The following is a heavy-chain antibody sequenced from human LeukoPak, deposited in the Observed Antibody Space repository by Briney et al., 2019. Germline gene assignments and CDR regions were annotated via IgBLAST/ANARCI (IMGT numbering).Heavy chain of an antibody. CDR2: MNPSGGGT. V-gene: IGHV1-46*01. Sequence: ASVKVSCKASGYTFTSYYMHWVRQASGQGLEWMGVMNPSGGGTTYAQKFQGRVTMTRDMSTSTVYMELSSLRSEDTAMYYCARSPPGYYYFDYWGKGTLVPSPQ. CDR1: GYTFTSYY. CDR3: ARSPPGYYYFDY. J-gene: IGHJ4*02. D-gene: IGHD6-25*01.